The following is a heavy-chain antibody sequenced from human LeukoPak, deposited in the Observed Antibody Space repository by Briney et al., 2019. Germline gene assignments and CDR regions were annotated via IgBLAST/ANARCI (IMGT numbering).Heavy chain of an antibody. V-gene: IGHV3-48*03. J-gene: IGHJ6*04. CDR2: ISSSGSNI. CDR3: AELGITMIGGV. CDR1: GFTFSSYE. D-gene: IGHD3-10*02. Sequence: HAGGSLRLSCAASGFTFSSYEMNWVRQAPGEGLEWVSYISSSGSNIYYADSVKGRFTISRDNAKNSLYLQMNRLSAEDTAVYYCAELGITMIGGVWGKGTTVTISS.